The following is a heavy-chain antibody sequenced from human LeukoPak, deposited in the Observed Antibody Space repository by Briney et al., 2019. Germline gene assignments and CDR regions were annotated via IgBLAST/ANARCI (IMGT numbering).Heavy chain of an antibody. V-gene: IGHV3-48*03. CDR1: GFTFSSYE. CDR3: ARDFPQPYCSGGSCDY. Sequence: GGSLRLSCAASGFTFSSYEMNWVRQAPGKGLEWVSYISSSGSTIYYADSVKGRFTISRDNAKNSLYLQMNSLRAEDTAVYYCARDFPQPYCSGGSCDYWGQGTLVTVSS. D-gene: IGHD2-15*01. J-gene: IGHJ4*02. CDR2: ISSSGSTI.